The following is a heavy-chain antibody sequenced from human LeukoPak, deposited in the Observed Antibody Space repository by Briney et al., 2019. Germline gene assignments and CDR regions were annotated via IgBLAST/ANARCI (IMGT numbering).Heavy chain of an antibody. CDR3: ARQYYDRTGYYYFDH. CDR2: MYYSGST. D-gene: IGHD3-22*01. Sequence: SETLSLTCTVSGDAITDSTYYWGWIRQPPGKGLEWIGSMYYSGSTYSNPSLKSRVTIAADTSKNQFSLKLSSVTAANPATYYCARQYYDRTGYYYFDHWTQGTLVTVSS. V-gene: IGHV4-39*01. CDR1: GDAITDSTYY. J-gene: IGHJ4*02.